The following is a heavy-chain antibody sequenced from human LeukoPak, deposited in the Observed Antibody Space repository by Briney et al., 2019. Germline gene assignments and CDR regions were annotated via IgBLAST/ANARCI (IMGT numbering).Heavy chain of an antibody. D-gene: IGHD3-10*02. Sequence: PSQTLSLTCTVSGGSISSGGYYWSWIRQHPGKGLEWIGFIYYSGSTYYNPSLKSRVTISVDTSKNQFSLKLSSVTAADTAVYYCARASENYVGGGFDPWGQGTLVTVSS. CDR2: IYYSGST. CDR1: GGSISSGGYY. CDR3: ARASENYVGGGFDP. V-gene: IGHV4-31*03. J-gene: IGHJ5*02.